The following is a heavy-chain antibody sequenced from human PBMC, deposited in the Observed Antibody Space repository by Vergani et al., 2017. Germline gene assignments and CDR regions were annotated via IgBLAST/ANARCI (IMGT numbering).Heavy chain of an antibody. D-gene: IGHD3-10*01. CDR2: VHRNGNT. V-gene: IGHV4-38-2*01. Sequence: QVDLQESGPGLVKSSETLSLNCAVSGYSVGSGYYWGWIRQPPGRGLEWIGCVHRNGNTYYTSSLRSGATISRDTSKNQFPLRLTSVTAADTAVYYCTGQNPYGSAHVDFWGRGVLVTVSA. J-gene: IGHJ4*02. CDR3: TGQNPYGSAHVDF. CDR1: GYSVGSGYY.